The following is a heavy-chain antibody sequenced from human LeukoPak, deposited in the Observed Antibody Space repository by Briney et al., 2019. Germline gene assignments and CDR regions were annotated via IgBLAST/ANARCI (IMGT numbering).Heavy chain of an antibody. CDR3: ARAGASGCYAAGWFDP. CDR2: INTDGRTT. V-gene: IGHV3-74*01. CDR1: GFPFNNYW. J-gene: IGHJ5*02. Sequence: GGSLRLSCAASGFPFNNYWIHWVRQAPGKGLMWVSSINTDGRTTRYAASVQGRFTISRDNAKNTLSLQMNSLRDDDTAVYYCARAGASGCYAAGWFDPWGQGTLVTVSS. D-gene: IGHD6-19*01.